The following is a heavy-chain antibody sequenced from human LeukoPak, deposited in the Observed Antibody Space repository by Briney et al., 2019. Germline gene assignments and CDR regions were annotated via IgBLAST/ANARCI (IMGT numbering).Heavy chain of an antibody. CDR2: ISSSSSYI. V-gene: IGHV3-21*01. CDR3: ASDPLRSSWGY. D-gene: IGHD6-13*01. J-gene: IGHJ4*02. CDR1: GFTFSSYG. Sequence: GGSLRLSCAASGFTFSSYGMHWVRQAPGKGLEWVSSISSSSSYIYYADSVKGRFTISRDNAKNSLYLQMNSLRAEDTAVYYCASDPLRSSWGYWGQGTLVTVSS.